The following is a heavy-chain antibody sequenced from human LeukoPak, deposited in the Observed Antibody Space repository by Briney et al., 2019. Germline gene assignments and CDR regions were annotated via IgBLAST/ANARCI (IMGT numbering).Heavy chain of an antibody. CDR2: IYYSGTT. J-gene: IGHJ1*01. V-gene: IGHV4-59*12. Sequence: SETLSLTCTVSGGSINRYFWSWIRQPPGKGLEWIGHIYYSGTTNYNPSLKSRVTVSVDMSKNQFSVKLSSVTAADTAVYYCARGRTMVRGMGYFQHWGQGTLVTVSS. CDR3: ARGRTMVRGMGYFQH. CDR1: GGSINRYF. D-gene: IGHD3-10*01.